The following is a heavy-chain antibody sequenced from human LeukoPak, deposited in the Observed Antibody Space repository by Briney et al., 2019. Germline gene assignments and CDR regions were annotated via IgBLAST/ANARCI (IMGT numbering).Heavy chain of an antibody. CDR1: GGTFSSYA. CDR2: IIPILGIA. J-gene: IGHJ6*02. D-gene: IGHD2-21*01. CDR3: ALPFAVDYYYGMDV. Sequence: ASVKVSCKASGGTFSSYAISWVRQAPGQGLEWMGRIIPILGIANYAQKFQGRVTNTADKSTSTAYMELSSLRSEDTAVYYCALPFAVDYYYGMDVWGQGTTVTVSS. V-gene: IGHV1-69*04.